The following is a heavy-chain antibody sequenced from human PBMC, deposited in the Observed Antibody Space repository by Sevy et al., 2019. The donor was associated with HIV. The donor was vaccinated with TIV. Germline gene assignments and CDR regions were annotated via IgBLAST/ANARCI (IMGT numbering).Heavy chain of an antibody. CDR3: ARVRGIAVAGTRFDP. V-gene: IGHV3-7*01. CDR2: IKQDGSEK. CDR1: GFTFSSYA. D-gene: IGHD6-19*01. Sequence: GGSLRLSCAASGFTFSSYAMSWVRQAPGKGLEWVANIKQDGSEKYYVDSVKGRFTISRDNAKNSLYLQMNSLRAEDTAVYYCARVRGIAVAGTRFDPWGQGTLVTVSS. J-gene: IGHJ5*02.